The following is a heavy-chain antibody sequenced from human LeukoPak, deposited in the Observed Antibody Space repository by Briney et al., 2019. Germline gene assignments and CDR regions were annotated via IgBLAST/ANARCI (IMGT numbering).Heavy chain of an antibody. Sequence: SETLSLTCTVSGGSISNSSYYWGWIRQPPGRGLECLGTIYYTGNTNYTPSLKSRVSISVDTSNNHFSLTLSSVTAADTAVYYCARVEDSGYDYRGWFDPWGQGTLVTVSS. D-gene: IGHD5-12*01. CDR2: IYYTGNT. CDR3: ARVEDSGYDYRGWFDP. V-gene: IGHV4-39*07. J-gene: IGHJ5*02. CDR1: GGSISNSSYY.